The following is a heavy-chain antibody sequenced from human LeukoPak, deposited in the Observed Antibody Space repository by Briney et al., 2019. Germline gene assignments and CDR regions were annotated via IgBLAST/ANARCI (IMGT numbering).Heavy chain of an antibody. V-gene: IGHV3-7*03. J-gene: IGHJ6*04. D-gene: IGHD2-8*02. CDR3: ARGWCAPNCYGIGD. Sequence: GGSLRLSCTASGFTFSSYWMTWVRQAPGKGLEWVANIQKDGCEKYYVDSVRGRFTISRDNAENSLYLQMDSLRAEDTAVYFGARGWCAPNCYGIGDWGKRTMVTVSS. CDR2: IQKDGCEK. CDR1: GFTFSSYW.